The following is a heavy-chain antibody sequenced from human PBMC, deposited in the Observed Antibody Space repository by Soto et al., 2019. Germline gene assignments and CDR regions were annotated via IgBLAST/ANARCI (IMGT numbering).Heavy chain of an antibody. CDR3: TLSYGDSYYYYYGMDV. V-gene: IGHV5-51*01. Sequence: EMQLVQSGAEVEKSGESLKISCVGSGFSFSRYTVGWVRQVPGKGLEWMGVIHPGDSDTRYSPSFQGQVTISADKCISTAYLQWSSLKPSDPAMYYCTLSYGDSYYYYYGMDVWGQGTTVTVSS. D-gene: IGHD4-17*01. CDR2: IHPGDSDT. J-gene: IGHJ6*02. CDR1: GFSFSRYT.